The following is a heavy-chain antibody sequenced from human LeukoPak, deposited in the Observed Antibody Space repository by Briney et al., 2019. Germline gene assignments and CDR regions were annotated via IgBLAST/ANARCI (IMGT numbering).Heavy chain of an antibody. D-gene: IGHD3-22*01. CDR1: GGSISSSNYY. J-gene: IGHJ4*02. CDR3: ARHSYYYNSSGSYYFFDY. V-gene: IGHV4-39*01. CDR2: IYYSGST. Sequence: SETLSLTCTVSGGSISSSNYYWGWIRQPPGEGLEWIGSIYYSGSTYYNPSLKSRVTISVDTSKSQFSLKLSSVTAADSAVYYCARHSYYYNSSGSYYFFDYWGQGTLVTVSS.